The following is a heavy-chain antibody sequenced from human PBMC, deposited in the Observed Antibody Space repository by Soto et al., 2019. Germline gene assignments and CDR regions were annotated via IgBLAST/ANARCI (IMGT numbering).Heavy chain of an antibody. CDR3: ARGSGCSGGHSCTTWFDP. V-gene: IGHV1-18*01. Sequence: ASVKVSCKASGYTFSDYAISWVRQAPGQGLEWMGWISTSIGHTNYAYNFQGRVTMTTDTSTSTAFMELRSLMSDDTAVYFCARGSGCSGGHSCTTWFDPWGQGTLVTVSS. J-gene: IGHJ5*02. D-gene: IGHD2-15*01. CDR2: ISTSIGHT. CDR1: GYTFSDYA.